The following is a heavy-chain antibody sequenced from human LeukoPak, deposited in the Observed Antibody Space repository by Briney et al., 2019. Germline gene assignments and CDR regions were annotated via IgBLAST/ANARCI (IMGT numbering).Heavy chain of an antibody. J-gene: IGHJ5*02. Sequence: GGSLRLSCAASGFTFDDYAMHWIRQAPGKGLDWVSGISWNSGSIGYADSVKGRFTISRDNAKNSLYLQMNSLRAEDTALYYCATASSSWYPVILDWFDPWGQGTLVTVSS. CDR2: ISWNSGSI. V-gene: IGHV3-9*01. CDR1: GFTFDDYA. CDR3: ATASSSWYPVILDWFDP. D-gene: IGHD6-13*01.